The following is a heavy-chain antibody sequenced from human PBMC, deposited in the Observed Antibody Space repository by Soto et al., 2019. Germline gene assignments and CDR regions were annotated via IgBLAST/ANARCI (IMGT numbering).Heavy chain of an antibody. V-gene: IGHV1-46*01. Sequence: AAVKCSFKASGYTFTSNLIHWVRRAPLQGLDCMGIINPSGGSTYYAQKFQGRVTLTRDTSTSTVYMELTSLTSEDTAVYYCARDNSISSSCAGWIEPWRQGNLVTVSS. D-gene: IGHD4-4*01. CDR1: GYTFTSNL. J-gene: IGHJ5*02. CDR3: ARDNSISSSCAGWIEP. CDR2: INPSGGST.